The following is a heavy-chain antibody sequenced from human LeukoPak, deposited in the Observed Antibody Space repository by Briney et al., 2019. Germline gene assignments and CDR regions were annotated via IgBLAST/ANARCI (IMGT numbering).Heavy chain of an antibody. Sequence: SETLSLTCSVSGGSISDSSYYWGWIRQPPGKGLEWIGYIYYSGSTNYNPSLKSRLTISIDTSENQFSLKLSSVTAADTAVYYCAREYSSSSGRRAFDIWGQGTMVTVSS. V-gene: IGHV4-61*05. CDR1: GGSISDSSYY. J-gene: IGHJ3*02. D-gene: IGHD6-6*01. CDR2: IYYSGST. CDR3: AREYSSSSGRRAFDI.